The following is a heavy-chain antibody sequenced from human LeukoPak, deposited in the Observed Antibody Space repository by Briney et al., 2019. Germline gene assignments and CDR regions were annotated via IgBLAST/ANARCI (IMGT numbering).Heavy chain of an antibody. D-gene: IGHD1-1*01. CDR1: GFTFSSYA. J-gene: IGHJ3*02. CDR3: ARAGTPSDAFDI. V-gene: IGHV3-21*01. CDR2: ISSSSSYI. Sequence: GGSLRLSCAASGFTFSSYAMSWVRQAPGKGLEWVSSISSSSSYIYYADSVKGRFTISRDNAKNSLYLQMNSLRAEDTAVYYCARAGTPSDAFDIWGQGTMVTVSS.